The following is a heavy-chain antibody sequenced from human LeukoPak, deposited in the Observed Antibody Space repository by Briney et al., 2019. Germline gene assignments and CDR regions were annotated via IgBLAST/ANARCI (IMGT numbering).Heavy chain of an antibody. CDR3: ARDDRVPAAINYYYYGTDV. CDR2: ISAYNGNK. Sequence: ASVKVSCKASGYTFTSYGISWVRQAPGQGLEWMGWISAYNGNKNYAQKLQGRVTKTTDTSTSTAHLELRSLRSDDTAVYYCARDDRVPAAINYYYYGTDVWGQGTTVTVSS. V-gene: IGHV1-18*01. CDR1: GYTFTSYG. D-gene: IGHD2-2*02. J-gene: IGHJ6*02.